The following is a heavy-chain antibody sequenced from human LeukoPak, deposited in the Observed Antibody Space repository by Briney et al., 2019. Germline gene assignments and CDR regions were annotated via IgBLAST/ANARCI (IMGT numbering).Heavy chain of an antibody. D-gene: IGHD1-14*01. J-gene: IGHJ2*01. CDR1: GFTFNKYA. Sequence: GRSLRLSCAASGFTFNKYAMHWVRQAPGKGLKWVSSISESGDTPYYADSVKGLFTISSDNSKNTLYLQMSSLRAEDTAVYYCAQLLDDNPIRWYFALWGRGTLVTVSS. CDR3: AQLLDDNPIRWYFAL. V-gene: IGHV3-23*01. CDR2: ISESGDTP.